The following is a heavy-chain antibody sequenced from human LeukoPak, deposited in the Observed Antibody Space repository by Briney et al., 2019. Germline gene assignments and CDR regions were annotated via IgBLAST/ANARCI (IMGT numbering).Heavy chain of an antibody. J-gene: IGHJ5*02. CDR3: ARGGYYGSGNDFRFDP. Sequence: SETLSLTCAVSGGSISTNRYYWAWIRQPPGKRLEWIVSVFYNGNTYYNPSLKSRVTISVETSKNQFSLKLKSVTAADTAVYYCARGGYYGSGNDFRFDPWGQGTLVTVSS. V-gene: IGHV4-39*07. D-gene: IGHD3-10*01. CDR1: GGSISTNRYY. CDR2: VFYNGNT.